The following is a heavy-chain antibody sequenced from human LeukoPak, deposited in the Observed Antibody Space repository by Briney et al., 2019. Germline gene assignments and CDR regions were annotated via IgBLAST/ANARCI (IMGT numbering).Heavy chain of an antibody. CDR3: ARDPPYGMDV. CDR2: IYYSGST. CDR1: GGSISSYY. Sequence: PSETLSLTCTVSGGSISSYYWSRIRQPPGKGLEWIGYIYYSGSTNYNPSLKSRVTISVDTSKNQFSLKLSSVTAADTAVYYCARDPPYGMDVWGQGTTVTVSS. V-gene: IGHV4-59*01. J-gene: IGHJ6*02.